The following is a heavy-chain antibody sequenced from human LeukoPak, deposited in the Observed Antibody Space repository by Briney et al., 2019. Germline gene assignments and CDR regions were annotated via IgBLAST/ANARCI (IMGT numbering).Heavy chain of an antibody. D-gene: IGHD3-16*01. CDR1: GFTFSSYA. J-gene: IGHJ4*02. CDR2: ISGSGGST. Sequence: QPGGSLRLSCAASGFTFSSYAMSWVRQAPGKGLEWVSAISGSGGSTYYADSVKCRFTISRDNSRDTLYLQMNSLRAEDTAVYYCAKGYYDYVWGSYYFDYWGQGTLVTVSS. V-gene: IGHV3-23*01. CDR3: AKGYYDYVWGSYYFDY.